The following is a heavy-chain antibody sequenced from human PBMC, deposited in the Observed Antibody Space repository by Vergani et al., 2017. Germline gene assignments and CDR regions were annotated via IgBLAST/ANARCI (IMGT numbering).Heavy chain of an antibody. D-gene: IGHD6-6*01. J-gene: IGHJ5*02. CDR1: GFTSAGYA. CDR2: ISWNSNSI. V-gene: IGHV3-9*02. CDR3: AKDLGTSSGGGWFDP. Sequence: EVQLLESGGGLVQPGGSLRLSCVASGFTSAGYAMHWVRQAPGKGLEWVSGISWNSNSIGYADSVKGRFTISRDNAKNSLYLQMNSLRAEDTALYYCAKDLGTSSGGGWFDPWGKGTLVTVSS.